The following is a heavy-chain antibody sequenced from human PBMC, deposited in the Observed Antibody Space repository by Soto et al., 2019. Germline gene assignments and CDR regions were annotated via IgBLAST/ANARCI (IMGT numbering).Heavy chain of an antibody. V-gene: IGHV3-33*01. CDR2: IWYDGSNK. CDR1: GFTFSSYG. Sequence: HPGGSLRLSCAASGFTFSSYGMHWVRQAPGKGLEWVAVIWYDGSNKYYADSVKGRFTISRDNSKNTLYLQMNSLRAEDTAVYYCARDPSSVLRYFDWLEIYGMDVWGQGTTVTVSS. J-gene: IGHJ6*02. CDR3: ARDPSSVLRYFDWLEIYGMDV. D-gene: IGHD3-9*01.